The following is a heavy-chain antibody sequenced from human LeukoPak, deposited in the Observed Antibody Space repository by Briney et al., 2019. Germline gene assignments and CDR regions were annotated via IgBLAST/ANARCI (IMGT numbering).Heavy chain of an antibody. Sequence: SGGSLRLSCAVSGFTFSNEAMGWVRQPRGGGLEWVSAISPGGGTNYYAESMKGRFTISRANSKTTLYLEMNRLSVEDTAVYYCPKARSGSSNWALQIFESWGQGVLVPVSS. V-gene: IGHV3-23*01. CDR3: PKARSGSSNWALQIFES. D-gene: IGHD4-11*01. J-gene: IGHJ4*02. CDR1: GFTFSNEA. CDR2: ISPGGGTN.